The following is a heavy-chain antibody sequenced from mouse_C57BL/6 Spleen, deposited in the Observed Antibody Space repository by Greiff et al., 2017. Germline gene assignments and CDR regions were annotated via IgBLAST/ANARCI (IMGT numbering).Heavy chain of an antibody. CDR1: GFTFSSYG. CDR3: ARRDGNYVYAMDY. V-gene: IGHV5-6*01. D-gene: IGHD2-1*01. J-gene: IGHJ4*01. CDR2: ISSGGSYT. Sequence: EVQLVESGGDLVKPGGSLKLSCAASGFTFSSYGMSWVRQTPDKRLEWVATISSGGSYTYYPDSVKGRFTITRDNAKNTLYLQMSSLKSEDTAMYYCARRDGNYVYAMDYWGQGTSVTVSS.